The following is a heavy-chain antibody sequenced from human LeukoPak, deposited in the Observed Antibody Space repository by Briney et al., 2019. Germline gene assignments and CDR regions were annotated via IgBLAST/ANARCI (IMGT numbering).Heavy chain of an antibody. V-gene: IGHV4-59*01. CDR1: GGSFGTYY. J-gene: IGHJ6*02. D-gene: IGHD4-23*01. CDR2: IYYSGST. Sequence: SETLSLTCTVSGGSFGTYYWSWIRQPPGKGLEWIGYIYYSGSTNYNPSLKSRVTISVDTSKNQFSLKMSSVTAADTAVYYCARDYGGNSRYYYGMDVWGQGTTVTVSS. CDR3: ARDYGGNSRYYYGMDV.